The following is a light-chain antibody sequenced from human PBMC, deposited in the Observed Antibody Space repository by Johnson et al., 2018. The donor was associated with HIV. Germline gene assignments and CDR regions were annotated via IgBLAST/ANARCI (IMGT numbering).Light chain of an antibody. CDR3: STWDNSLSAGGV. V-gene: IGLV1-51*01. CDR1: SSNIGNNY. CDR2: DNN. J-gene: IGLJ1*01. Sequence: QSVLTQPPSVSAAPGQKVTISCSGSSSNIGNNYVSWYQQVPGTAPKLLIYDNNKRPSGIPDRFSGSKSGTSATLGITGLQTGDEADYYCSTWDNSLSAGGVFGTGTKVTVL.